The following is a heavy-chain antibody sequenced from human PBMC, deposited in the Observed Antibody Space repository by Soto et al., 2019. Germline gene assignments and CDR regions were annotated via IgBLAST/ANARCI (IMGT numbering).Heavy chain of an antibody. CDR2: INHSGST. V-gene: IGHV4-34*01. Sequence: QVQLQQWGAGLLKPSETLSLTCAVYGGSFSGYYWSWIRQPPGKGLEWLGEINHSGSTNYNQSLKSRVTISVDTSKNQFSLKLSSVTAADTAVYYCARGLRCIVATIRGWFDPWGQGTLVTVSS. CDR3: ARGLRCIVATIRGWFDP. CDR1: GGSFSGYY. J-gene: IGHJ5*02. D-gene: IGHD5-12*01.